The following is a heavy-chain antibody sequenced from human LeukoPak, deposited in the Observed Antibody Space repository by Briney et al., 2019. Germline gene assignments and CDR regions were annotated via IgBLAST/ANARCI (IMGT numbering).Heavy chain of an antibody. V-gene: IGHV4-39*07. Sequence: SETLSLTCTVSGGSISSSSYYWGWIRQPPGKGLEWIGSIHYSGSTYYNPSLKSRVTISVDTSKNQFSLKLSSVTAADTAVYYCARDSLVYYYDSDGYYRDVWGQGTTVTVSS. CDR2: IHYSGST. D-gene: IGHD3-22*01. CDR1: GGSISSSSYY. J-gene: IGHJ6*02. CDR3: ARDSLVYYYDSDGYYRDV.